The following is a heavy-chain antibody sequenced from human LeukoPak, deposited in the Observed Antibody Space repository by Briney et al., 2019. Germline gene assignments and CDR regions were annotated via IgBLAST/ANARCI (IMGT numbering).Heavy chain of an antibody. CDR3: AKSMTTVPPYYFDY. V-gene: IGHV3-30*18. J-gene: IGHJ4*02. CDR1: GFTFSSYG. D-gene: IGHD4-11*01. Sequence: GGSLRLPCAASGFTFSSYGMHWVRQAPGKGLEWVAVISYDGSNKYYADSVKGRFTISRDNSKNTLYLQMNSLRAEDTAVYYCAKSMTTVPPYYFDYWGQGTLVTVSS. CDR2: ISYDGSNK.